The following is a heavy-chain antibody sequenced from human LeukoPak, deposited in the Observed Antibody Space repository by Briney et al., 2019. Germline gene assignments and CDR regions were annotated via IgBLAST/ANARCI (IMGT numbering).Heavy chain of an antibody. V-gene: IGHV1-18*01. Sequence: ASVKVSCKASGYTFTGYGISWVRQAPGQGLEWMGWISAYNGNTNYAQKLQGRVTMTTDTSTSTAYMELRSLRSDDTAVYYCARDSYDSSGYSGGDYWGQGTLVTVSS. J-gene: IGHJ4*02. CDR2: ISAYNGNT. CDR1: GYTFTGYG. D-gene: IGHD3-22*01. CDR3: ARDSYDSSGYSGGDY.